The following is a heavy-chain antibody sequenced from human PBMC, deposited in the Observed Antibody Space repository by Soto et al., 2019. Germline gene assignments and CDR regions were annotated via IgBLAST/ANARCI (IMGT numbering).Heavy chain of an antibody. CDR3: EKPCAGTPGALDI. D-gene: IGHD1-1*01. J-gene: IGHJ3*02. Sequence: EVQLVESGGGLVQPGTSLRLSCAASGFTFDDYAMHWVRQAPGKGLEWVSGISWNSGTIDYADSMKGRFTISRDNAKNSLYLQMNSLRAEYTALYYWEKPCAGTPGALDIWGQGTMVTVSS. CDR1: GFTFDDYA. CDR2: ISWNSGTI. V-gene: IGHV3-9*01.